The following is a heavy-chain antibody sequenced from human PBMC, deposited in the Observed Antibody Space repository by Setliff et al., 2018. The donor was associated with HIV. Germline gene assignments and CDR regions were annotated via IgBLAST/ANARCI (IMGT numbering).Heavy chain of an antibody. Sequence: ASVKVSCKASGYTFTSYDINWVRQATGQGLEWMGWMNPNSGNTGYAQKFQGRVTMTRNTSIRTAYMELRSLRSEDTATYYCARPSHVYGDNGHLGYWGQGTLVTVSS. CDR2: MNPNSGNT. CDR3: ARPSHVYGDNGHLGY. J-gene: IGHJ4*02. D-gene: IGHD2-21*01. V-gene: IGHV1-8*02. CDR1: GYTFTSYD.